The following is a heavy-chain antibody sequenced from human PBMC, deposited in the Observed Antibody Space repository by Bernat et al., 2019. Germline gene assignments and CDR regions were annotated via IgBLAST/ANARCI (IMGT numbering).Heavy chain of an antibody. Sequence: QVQLVESGGGVVQPGRSLRLSCAASGFTFSSYGMHWVRQAPGKGLEWVAVIWYDGSNKYYADSVKGRFTISRDNSKNTLYLQMNSLRAEDTAVYYCAKDQFGCGGGSCYSGLPYYFGYWGQGTLVTVSS. CDR3: AKDQFGCGGGSCYSGLPYYFGY. CDR2: IWYDGSNK. D-gene: IGHD2-15*01. V-gene: IGHV3-33*06. J-gene: IGHJ4*02. CDR1: GFTFSSYG.